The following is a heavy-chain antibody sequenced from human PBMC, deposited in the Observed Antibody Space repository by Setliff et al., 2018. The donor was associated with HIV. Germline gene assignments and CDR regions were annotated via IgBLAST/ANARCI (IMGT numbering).Heavy chain of an antibody. Sequence: ESLKISCAASGFTFSSYAMSWVRQPAGKGLEWIGQTYSSGSTKCNPSLKSRVTISVDTSKNQFSLTLSSVTAADTAMYYCATYAGNGGGKGYWGQGTLVTVSS. CDR3: ATYAGNGGGKGY. V-gene: IGHV4-4*07. CDR2: TYSSGST. J-gene: IGHJ4*02. D-gene: IGHD2-21*01. CDR1: GFTFSSYA.